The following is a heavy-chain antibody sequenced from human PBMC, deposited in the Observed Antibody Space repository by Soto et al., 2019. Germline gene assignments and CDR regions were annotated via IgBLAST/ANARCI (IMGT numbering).Heavy chain of an antibody. CDR3: ARGSWYSSSAGRSGWLDP. J-gene: IGHJ5*02. D-gene: IGHD6-6*01. CDR2: ISYDGSNK. Sequence: RLSCAASGFTFSSYAMHWVRQAPGKGLEWVAVISYDGSNKYYADSVKGRFTISRDNSKNTLYLQMNSLRAEDTAVYYCARGSWYSSSAGRSGWLDPWGQGTLVTVSS. V-gene: IGHV3-30-3*01. CDR1: GFTFSSYA.